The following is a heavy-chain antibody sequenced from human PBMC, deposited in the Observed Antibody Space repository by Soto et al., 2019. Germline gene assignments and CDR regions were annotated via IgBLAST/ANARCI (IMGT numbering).Heavy chain of an antibody. CDR1: GYTFTYYA. Sequence: QVQLVQSGAEVKKPGASVKVSCKASGYTFTYYAMHWVRQAPGQRLEWMGWINAGNGNTKYSQKFQGRVTITRDTSASTAYMELSSLRSEDTAVYYCARSDGPLGHYWGQGTRVTVSS. D-gene: IGHD4-17*01. CDR3: ARSDGPLGHY. V-gene: IGHV1-3*01. CDR2: INAGNGNT. J-gene: IGHJ4*02.